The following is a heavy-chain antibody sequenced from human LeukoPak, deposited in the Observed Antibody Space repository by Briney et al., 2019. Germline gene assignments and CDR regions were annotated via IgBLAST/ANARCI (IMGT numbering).Heavy chain of an antibody. CDR3: ARDPRVAAAGNDY. CDR2: ISGSGGST. D-gene: IGHD6-13*01. CDR1: GFTFSSYA. V-gene: IGHV3-23*01. Sequence: GGSLRLSCAASGFTFSSYAMSRVRQAPGKGLEWVSAISGSGGSTYYADSVKGRFTISRDNAKNSLYLQMNSLRAEDTAVYYCARDPRVAAAGNDYWGQGTLVTVSS. J-gene: IGHJ4*02.